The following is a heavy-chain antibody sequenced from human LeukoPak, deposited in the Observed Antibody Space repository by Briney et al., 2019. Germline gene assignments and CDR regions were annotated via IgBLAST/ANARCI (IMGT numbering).Heavy chain of an antibody. J-gene: IGHJ5*02. CDR2: IYHSGST. CDR1: GYSISSGYY. Sequence: SETLSLTCAVSGYSISSGYYWGWIRQPPGKGLEWIGSIYHSGSTYYNPSLKSRVTISVDTSKNQFSLKLSSVTAADTAVYYCARAVFGWGYNWFDPWGQGTLVTVSS. V-gene: IGHV4-38-2*01. CDR3: ARAVFGWGYNWFDP. D-gene: IGHD6-19*01.